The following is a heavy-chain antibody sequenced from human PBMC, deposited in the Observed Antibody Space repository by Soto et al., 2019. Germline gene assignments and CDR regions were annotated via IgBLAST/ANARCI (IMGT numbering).Heavy chain of an antibody. CDR1: GFTFSDFA. CDR3: AKMEGMDPWAYSFDY. J-gene: IGHJ4*02. Sequence: EVQVLESGGGVGQPGGSLRLSCAATGFTFSDFAMSWFRQAPGKGREWVSRIYGGGNGPHYADSVKGRVTISRDNCKNTLYLQMKSLRAEDTAVYYCAKMEGMDPWAYSFDYWGQGTLVTVSS. V-gene: IGHV3-23*01. CDR2: IYGGGNGP. D-gene: IGHD2-2*03.